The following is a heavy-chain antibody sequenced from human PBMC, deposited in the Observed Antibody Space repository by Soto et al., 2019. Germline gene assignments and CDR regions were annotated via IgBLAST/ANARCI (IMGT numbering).Heavy chain of an antibody. V-gene: IGHV2-5*02. Sequence: SGPTLVNPTQTLTLTCTFTGFPLRCTTVAVGWIRQPPGKALEWLALIYWDDDKRYSPFLKSRLTITKDTSKNQVVLTMTNMDPVDTATYFCAHSLVAGLGYYFDYWGQGSLVTVSS. J-gene: IGHJ4*02. CDR3: AHSLVAGLGYYFDY. CDR1: GFPLRCTTVA. D-gene: IGHD6-19*01. CDR2: IYWDDDK.